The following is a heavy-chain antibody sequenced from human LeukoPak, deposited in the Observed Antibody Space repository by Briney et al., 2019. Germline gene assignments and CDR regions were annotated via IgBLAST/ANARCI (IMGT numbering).Heavy chain of an antibody. J-gene: IGHJ4*02. CDR1: GFTFSSYC. Sequence: GGSLRLSCAASGFTFSSYCMHWVRQAPGKGLEWVAVISYDGSNKYYADSVKGRFTISRDNSKNTLYLQMNSLRAEDTAVYYCAKLVSDPELAFDYWGQGTLDTVSS. V-gene: IGHV3-30*18. CDR2: ISYDGSNK. CDR3: AKLVSDPELAFDY. D-gene: IGHD3-10*01.